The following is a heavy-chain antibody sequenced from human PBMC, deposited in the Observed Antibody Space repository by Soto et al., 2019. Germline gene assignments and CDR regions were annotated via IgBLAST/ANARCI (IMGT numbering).Heavy chain of an antibody. CDR3: AMAAAPAFDI. Sequence: GGSLRLSCAASGCTFSSYGMHWVRQAPGKGLEWVAVIWYDGSNKYYADSVKGRFTISRDNSKNTLYLQMNSLRAEDTAVYYCAMAAAPAFDIWGQGTMVTVSS. V-gene: IGHV3-33*01. D-gene: IGHD6-13*01. CDR2: IWYDGSNK. J-gene: IGHJ3*02. CDR1: GCTFSSYG.